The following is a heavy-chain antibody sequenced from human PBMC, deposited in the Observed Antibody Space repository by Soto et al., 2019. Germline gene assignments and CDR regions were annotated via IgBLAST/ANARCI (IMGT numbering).Heavy chain of an antibody. CDR3: AIAPPVNEGGGDSYYYYYMDA. CDR2: INPSGGST. V-gene: IGHV1-46*03. J-gene: IGHJ6*03. Sequence: ASVKVSCKASGYTFTSYYMHWVRQAPGQGLEWMGIINPSGGSTSYAQKFQGRVTMTRDTSTSTVYMELSSLRSEDTAVYYCAIAPPVNEGGGDSYYYYYMDAWGKGTTVTVSS. D-gene: IGHD3-16*01. CDR1: GYTFTSYY.